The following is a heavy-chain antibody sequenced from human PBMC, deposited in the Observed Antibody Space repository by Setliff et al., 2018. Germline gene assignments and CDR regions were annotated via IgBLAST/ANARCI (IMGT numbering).Heavy chain of an antibody. CDR3: ANYSSGNFDY. J-gene: IGHJ4*01. Sequence: SETLSLTCTVSGASISTNSYYWGWIRQPPGKGLEWIGTLYYTGSTYYNPSLKSRVTISVDTSKDQFSLKVNSVTAADTAVYYCANYSSGNFDYWGHGTLVTVSS. V-gene: IGHV4-39*01. CDR1: GASISTNSYY. CDR2: LYYTGST. D-gene: IGHD6-19*01.